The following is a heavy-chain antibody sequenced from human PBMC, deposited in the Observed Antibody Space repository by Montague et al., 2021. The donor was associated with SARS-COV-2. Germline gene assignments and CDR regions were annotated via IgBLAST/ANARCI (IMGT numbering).Heavy chain of an antibody. J-gene: IGHJ6*02. D-gene: IGHD1-1*01. CDR3: TSGREGNYNVMDV. Sequence: SAISGDGVSSNSATWNWVRQSPSRGLEWLGRTYYRSEWYNDYAVSVRGRVTINPDTSKNQFSLQLNSVTPEDTAIYYCTSGREGNYNVMDVWGQGTTVTASS. V-gene: IGHV6-1*01. CDR2: TYYRSEWYN. CDR1: GDGVSSNSAT.